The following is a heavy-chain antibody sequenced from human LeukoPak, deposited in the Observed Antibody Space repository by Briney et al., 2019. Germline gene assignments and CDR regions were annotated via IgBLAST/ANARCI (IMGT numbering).Heavy chain of an antibody. J-gene: IGHJ4*02. V-gene: IGHV1-2*06. CDR1: GYIFTDYY. D-gene: IGHD4-23*01. Sequence: ASVKVSCKASGYIFTDYYIHWVRQAPGQGLEWLGRINPNSGATNSAQKFLGRVTMTRDTSINTAYMELSRLRSDDTAVYYCAGCEVVTPDCLVYWGQGTLVTVSS. CDR3: AGCEVVTPDCLVY. CDR2: INPNSGAT.